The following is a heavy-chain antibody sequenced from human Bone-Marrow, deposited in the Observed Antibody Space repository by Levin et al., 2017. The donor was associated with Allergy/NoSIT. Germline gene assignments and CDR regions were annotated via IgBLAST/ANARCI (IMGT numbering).Heavy chain of an antibody. J-gene: IGHJ5*02. D-gene: IGHD3-22*01. V-gene: IGHV3-48*03. CDR2: ISSSGSTI. Sequence: TGGSLRLSCAASGFTFSSYEMNWVRQAPGKGLEWVSYISSSGSTIYYADSVKGRFTISRDNAKNSLYLQMNSLRAEDTAVYYCARDKNYYDSSGWVFGQDWFDPWGQGTLVTVSS. CDR3: ARDKNYYDSSGWVFGQDWFDP. CDR1: GFTFSSYE.